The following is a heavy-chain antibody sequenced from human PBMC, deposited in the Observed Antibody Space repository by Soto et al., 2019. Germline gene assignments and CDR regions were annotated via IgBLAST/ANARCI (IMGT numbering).Heavy chain of an antibody. D-gene: IGHD2-2*01. V-gene: IGHV4-30-4*01. CDR1: GGSISNGDYY. Sequence: QVQLQESGPGLVKPSQTLSLTCTVSGGSISNGDYYWSWIRQPPGKGLEWIGYIFYSGSTYYIPSHATRFIISLYMSNTLFSLQLTSATAADTAVYYCVTDYARARENYYGGDVWGKGTTVTVSS. CDR3: VTDYARARENYYGGDV. J-gene: IGHJ6*04. CDR2: IFYSGST.